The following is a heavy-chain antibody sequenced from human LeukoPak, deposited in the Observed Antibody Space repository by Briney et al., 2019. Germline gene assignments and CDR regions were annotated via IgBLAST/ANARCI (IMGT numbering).Heavy chain of an antibody. CDR2: INPSGGST. J-gene: IGHJ4*02. V-gene: IGHV1-46*01. Sequence: ASVKVSCKASGYTFTSYYMHWVRQAPGQGLEWMGIINPSGGSTSYAQKFQGRVTMTRDMSTSTVHMELSSLRSEDTAVYYCARDLIAAAVLRYWGQGTLVTVSS. D-gene: IGHD6-13*01. CDR3: ARDLIAAAVLRY. CDR1: GYTFTSYY.